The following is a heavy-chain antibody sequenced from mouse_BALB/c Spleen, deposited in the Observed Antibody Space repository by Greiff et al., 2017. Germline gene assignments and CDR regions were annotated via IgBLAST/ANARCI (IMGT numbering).Heavy chain of an antibody. CDR2: ISYSGST. J-gene: IGHJ4*01. CDR3: ARSPDYAMDY. Sequence: ESGPGLVKPSQSLSLTCTVTGYSITSDYAWNWIRQFPGNKLEWMGYISYSGSTSYNPSLKSRISITRDTSKNQFFLQLNSVTTEDTATYYCARSPDYAMDYWGQGTSVTVSS. CDR1: GYSITSDYA. V-gene: IGHV3-2*02.